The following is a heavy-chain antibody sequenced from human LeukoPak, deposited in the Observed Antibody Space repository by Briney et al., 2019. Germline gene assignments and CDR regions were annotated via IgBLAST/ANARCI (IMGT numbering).Heavy chain of an antibody. D-gene: IGHD2-2*01. CDR1: GYTFTGYY. J-gene: IGHJ6*03. CDR2: INPNSGNT. V-gene: IGHV1-8*02. Sequence: SSVKVSCKASGYTFTGYYMHWVRQAPGQGLEWMGWINPNSGNTGYAQKFQGRVTMTRNTSISTAYMELSSLRSEDTAVYFCARKGPANYYYYYMDVWGKGTTVTVSS. CDR3: ARKGPANYYYYYMDV.